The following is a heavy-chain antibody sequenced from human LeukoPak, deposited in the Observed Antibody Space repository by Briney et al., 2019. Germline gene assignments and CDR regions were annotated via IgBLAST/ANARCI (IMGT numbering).Heavy chain of an antibody. J-gene: IGHJ3*02. Sequence: GASVKVSCKASGYTFTGYYMHWVRQAPGQGLEWMGRINPNSGGTNYAQKFQGRVTMTRDTSISTAYMELSRLRSDDTAVYYCARLRRHGGNSNAAFDIWGQGTMVTVSS. CDR3: ARLRRHGGNSNAAFDI. D-gene: IGHD4-23*01. CDR2: INPNSGGT. CDR1: GYTFTGYY. V-gene: IGHV1-2*06.